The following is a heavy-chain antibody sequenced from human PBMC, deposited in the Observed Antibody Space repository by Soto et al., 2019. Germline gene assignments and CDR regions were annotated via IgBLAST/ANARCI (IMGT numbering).Heavy chain of an antibody. D-gene: IGHD4-17*01. CDR3: ARESYGDYSFDY. CDR2: ISYDGSKI. Sequence: QVQLVESGGGVVQPGRSLRLSCAASGFTFSSYAMHWVRQAPGKGLEWVAIISYDGSKIYYADSVKGRFTISRDNSKNTLYLQVNSLRAEDTAVYYCARESYGDYSFDYWGQGTLVTVSS. CDR1: GFTFSSYA. J-gene: IGHJ4*02. V-gene: IGHV3-30-3*01.